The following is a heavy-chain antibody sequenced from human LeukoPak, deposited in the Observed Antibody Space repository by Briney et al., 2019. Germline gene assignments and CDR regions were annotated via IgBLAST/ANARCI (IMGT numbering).Heavy chain of an antibody. Sequence: SETLSLTCTVSGGSISSYYWSWIRQPPGKGLGWIGYIYYSGSANYNLSLKSRVTISVDTSKNQFSLKLSSVTAADTAVYYCARTTIGGMDVWGQGTTVTVSS. D-gene: IGHD4-17*01. CDR2: IYYSGSA. CDR1: GGSISSYY. V-gene: IGHV4-59*01. CDR3: ARTTIGGMDV. J-gene: IGHJ6*02.